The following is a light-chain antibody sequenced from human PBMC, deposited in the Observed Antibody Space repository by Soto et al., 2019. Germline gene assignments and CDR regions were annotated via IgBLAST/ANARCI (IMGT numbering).Light chain of an antibody. J-gene: IGLJ3*02. CDR2: RNN. V-gene: IGLV1-47*01. Sequence: QSVLTQPPSASGTPGQTVSISCSGSSSNIGNDYVYWYRQLPGTAPKLLIYRNNQRPSEDRDRFSASKSGTSASLAINGLRSEDEADYYCAAWDDSLSVVFGGGTKVTVL. CDR3: AAWDDSLSVV. CDR1: SSNIGNDY.